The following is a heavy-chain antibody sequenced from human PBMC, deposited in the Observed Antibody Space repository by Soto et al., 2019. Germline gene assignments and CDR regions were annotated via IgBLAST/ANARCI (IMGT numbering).Heavy chain of an antibody. J-gene: IGHJ3*02. CDR3: ARGAEDIVVVPAAWRAFDI. V-gene: IGHV1-2*04. CDR1: GYTFTGYY. D-gene: IGHD2-2*01. Sequence: GASVKVSCKASGYTFTGYYMHWVRQAPGQELEWMGWINPNSGGTNYAQKFQGWVTMTRDTSISTAYMELSRLRSDDTAVYYCARGAEDIVVVPAAWRAFDIWGQGTMVTVSS. CDR2: INPNSGGT.